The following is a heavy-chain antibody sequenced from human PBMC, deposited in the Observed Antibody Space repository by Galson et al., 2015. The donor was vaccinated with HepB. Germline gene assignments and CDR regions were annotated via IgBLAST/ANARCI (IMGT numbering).Heavy chain of an antibody. V-gene: IGHV3-21*01. CDR2: ISRSSSYK. CDR1: GFTFSSYT. CDR3: ARDSEGLRWLMADAFDI. Sequence: SLRLSCAASGFTFSSYTMSWVRQAPGKGLEWVSSISRSSSYKYYADSVKGRFTISRDNAKNSLYLQMNSLRAEDTAVHYCARDSEGLRWLMADAFDIWGQGTMVTVSS. D-gene: IGHD4-23*01. J-gene: IGHJ3*02.